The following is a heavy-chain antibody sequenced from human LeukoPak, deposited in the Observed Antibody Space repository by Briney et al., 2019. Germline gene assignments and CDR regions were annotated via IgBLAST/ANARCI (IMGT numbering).Heavy chain of an antibody. CDR3: ARGRYCDSTNCPYEGGSYYMDV. CDR1: GESFSGYH. D-gene: IGHD2-2*01. V-gene: IGHV4-34*01. Sequence: SETLSLTCAVYGESFSGYHWSWIRQTPGKGLEWIGKIGHTGSTIYNPSLKSRLTISVDTPKNQFSLELSSVTAADTAVYYCARGRYCDSTNCPYEGGSYYMDVWGKGTTVIVSS. CDR2: IGHTGST. J-gene: IGHJ6*03.